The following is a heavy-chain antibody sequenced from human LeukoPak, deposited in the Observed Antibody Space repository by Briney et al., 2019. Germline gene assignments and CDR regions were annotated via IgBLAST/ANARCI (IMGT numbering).Heavy chain of an antibody. Sequence: ASVKVSCKVSGYTLTELSMHWVRQAPGKGLEWMGGFDPEDGETIYAQKFQGRVTMTEDTSTDTAYMELSSLRSEDTAVYYCATDSPPGPPSQSGWPAMGYWGQGTLVTVSS. J-gene: IGHJ4*02. CDR2: FDPEDGET. CDR3: ATDSPPGPPSQSGWPAMGY. V-gene: IGHV1-24*01. D-gene: IGHD1-1*01. CDR1: GYTLTELS.